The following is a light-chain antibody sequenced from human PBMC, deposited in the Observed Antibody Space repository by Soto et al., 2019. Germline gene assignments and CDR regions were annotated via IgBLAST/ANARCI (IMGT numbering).Light chain of an antibody. V-gene: IGLV2-8*01. CDR3: SSYAGSNIVI. CDR2: EVS. CDR1: SSDVGGYNY. Sequence: QSALTQPPSASGSPGQSVTISCTGTSSDVGGYNYVSWYQQHPDKAPKLMISEVSQRPSGVPDRFSGSKSGNTASLTVSGLQAEDEADYYCSSYAGSNIVIFGGGNKLTVL. J-gene: IGLJ2*01.